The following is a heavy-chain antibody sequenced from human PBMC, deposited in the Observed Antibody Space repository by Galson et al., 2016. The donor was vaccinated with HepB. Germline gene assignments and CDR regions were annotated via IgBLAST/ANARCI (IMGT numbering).Heavy chain of an antibody. J-gene: IGHJ2*01. CDR3: ARSACGVGACDSFWYFDI. CDR1: GYKFTGKW. CDR2: IYPGDSDT. V-gene: IGHV5-51*01. Sequence: QSGAEVKKPGESLKISCTTSGYKFTGKWIGWVRQKPGKGLEWMGIIYPGDSDTRYSPSFQGQVTISADKATNTAHLQWSSLEASDTATYYCARSACGVGACDSFWYFDIWGRGTPVTVSS. D-gene: IGHD2-21*02.